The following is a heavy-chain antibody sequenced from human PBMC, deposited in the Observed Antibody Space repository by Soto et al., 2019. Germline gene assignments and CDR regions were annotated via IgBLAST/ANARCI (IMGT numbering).Heavy chain of an antibody. J-gene: IGHJ4*02. CDR3: ARDDYGAYFDY. V-gene: IGHV1-18*01. Sequence: GASVKVSCKSSGYTFTSYCISWVRQAPGQGLEWMGWISAYNGNTNYAQKLQGRVTMTTDTSTSTAYMELRSLRSDDTAVYYCARDDYGAYFDYWGQGTLVTVSS. D-gene: IGHD4-17*01. CDR2: ISAYNGNT. CDR1: GYTFTSYC.